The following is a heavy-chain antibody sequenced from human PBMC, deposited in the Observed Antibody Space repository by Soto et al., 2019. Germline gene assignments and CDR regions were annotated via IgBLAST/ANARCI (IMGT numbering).Heavy chain of an antibody. J-gene: IGHJ4*02. D-gene: IGHD3-16*01. Sequence: SETLSLTCTVSGGSISSGDYYWSWIRQPPGKGLEWIGYIYYSGSTYYNPSLKSRVTISVDTSKNQFSLKLSSVTAADTAVYYCARVSFGSRFDYWGQGXLVTVSS. V-gene: IGHV4-30-4*01. CDR2: IYYSGST. CDR1: GGSISSGDYY. CDR3: ARVSFGSRFDY.